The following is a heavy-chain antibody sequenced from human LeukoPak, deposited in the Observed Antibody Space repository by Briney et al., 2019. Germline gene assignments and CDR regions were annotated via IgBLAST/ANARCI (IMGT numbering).Heavy chain of an antibody. CDR2: ISGSGGST. Sequence: PGGSLRLSCAASGFTFSSYAMSWVRQAPGKGLEWVSAISGSGGSTYYADSVKGRFTISRDNSKNTLYLQMNSLRAEDTAVYYCAKSRAVLRYFDWLFSPNDYWGQGTLVTVSS. V-gene: IGHV3-23*01. CDR3: AKSRAVLRYFDWLFSPNDY. CDR1: GFTFSSYA. J-gene: IGHJ4*02. D-gene: IGHD3-9*01.